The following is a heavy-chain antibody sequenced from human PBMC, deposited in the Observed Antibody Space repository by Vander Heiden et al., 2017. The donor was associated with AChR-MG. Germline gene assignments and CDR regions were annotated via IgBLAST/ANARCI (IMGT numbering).Heavy chain of an antibody. CDR2: IKTKGDGETK. D-gene: IGHD3-3*01. CDR3: VDFWSDFSRDH. J-gene: IGHJ4*02. V-gene: IGHV3-15*01. CDR1: GLSFRDAW. Sequence: EVQLVESGGGLVKPGGSLRLSCVVSGLSFRDAWMIWIRQAPGKGLEWVGRIKTKGDGETKDYAAPVKGRFTISRDDSKNTLYLQMNSLKIEDTATYYCVDFWSDFSRDHWGQGTLVKVSS.